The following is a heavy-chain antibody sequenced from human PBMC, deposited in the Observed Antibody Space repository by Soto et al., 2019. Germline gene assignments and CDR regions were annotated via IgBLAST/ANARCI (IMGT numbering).Heavy chain of an antibody. CDR2: ISSDGSDK. CDR3: AKGSDVARQELDY. V-gene: IGHV3-30*18. Sequence: QVQLVESGGGVVQPGRSLRLSCAASGFTFSNFGMHWVRQAPGKGLEWVAAISSDGSDKYYSKGRFTISRDNSKNTLFLQMNSLRVEDTAVYYCAKGSDVARQELDYWGQGNLVTVSS. CDR1: GFTFSNFG. D-gene: IGHD2-15*01. J-gene: IGHJ4*02.